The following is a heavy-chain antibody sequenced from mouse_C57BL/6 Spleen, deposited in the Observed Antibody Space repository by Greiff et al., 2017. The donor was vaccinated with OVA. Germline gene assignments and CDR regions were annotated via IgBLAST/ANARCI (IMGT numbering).Heavy chain of an antibody. V-gene: IGHV7-3*01. J-gene: IGHJ3*01. Sequence: EVKLVESGGGLVQPGGSLSLSCAASGFTFTDYYMSWVRQPPGKALEWLGFIRNKANGYTTEYSASVKGRFTISRDNSQSILYLQMNALRAEDSATDYCASHYYDYDWFAYWGQGTLVTVSA. D-gene: IGHD2-4*01. CDR1: GFTFTDYY. CDR3: ASHYYDYDWFAY. CDR2: IRNKANGYTT.